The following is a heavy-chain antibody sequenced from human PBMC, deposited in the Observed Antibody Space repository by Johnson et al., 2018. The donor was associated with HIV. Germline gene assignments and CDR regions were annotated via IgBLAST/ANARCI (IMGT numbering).Heavy chain of an antibody. J-gene: IGHJ3*02. D-gene: IGHD1-26*01. CDR1: GFTVRSNY. V-gene: IGHV3-66*02. CDR2: IYSDGNT. CDR3: AKSGRSFWGVNSHDAFDI. Sequence: VQLVESGGGVVQPGRSLRLSCAASGFTVRSNYMSWVRQAPGKGLEWVSVIYSDGNTYYADSMKGRFTISRDNSKNTLYLQMNSLRTEDTAMYYCAKSGRSFWGVNSHDAFDIWGQGTMVTVSS.